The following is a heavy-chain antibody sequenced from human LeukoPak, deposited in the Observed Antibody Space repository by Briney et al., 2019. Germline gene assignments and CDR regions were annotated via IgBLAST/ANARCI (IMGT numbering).Heavy chain of an antibody. V-gene: IGHV4-39*07. CDR1: GDSITNNNCY. CDR2: IYYSGSS. Sequence: PSETLSLTCTVSGDSITNNNCYWGWVRQPPGKGLEWIASIYYSGSSYYNPSLKSRVTISVDTSKNQFSLKLSSVTAADTAVYYCARGGIVVVVAAVGAFDIWGQGTMVTVSS. D-gene: IGHD2-15*01. CDR3: ARGGIVVVVAAVGAFDI. J-gene: IGHJ3*02.